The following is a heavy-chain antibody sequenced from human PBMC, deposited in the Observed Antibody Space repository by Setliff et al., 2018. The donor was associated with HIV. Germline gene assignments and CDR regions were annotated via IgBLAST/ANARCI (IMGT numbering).Heavy chain of an antibody. CDR2: VYYRGAT. CDR3: ARAPPGIQNDAFDV. V-gene: IGHV4-39*07. Sequence: PSETLSLTCTVSGGSISTTVYSWGWIRQPPGKGLEWIGSVYYRGATYYSPSLKSRVTISVDTSKNQFSLKLTSVTAADTAVYYCARAPPGIQNDAFDVWGQGTMVTVSS. J-gene: IGHJ3*01. CDR1: GGSISTTVYS.